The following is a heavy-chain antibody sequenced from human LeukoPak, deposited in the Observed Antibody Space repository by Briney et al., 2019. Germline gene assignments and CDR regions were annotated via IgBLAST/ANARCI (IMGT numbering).Heavy chain of an antibody. CDR2: IRSKANSYAT. Sequence: GGSLRLSCAASGFTFSGSAMHWIRQASGKGLEWVGRIRSKANSYATACAASVKGRFTISRDDSKNTLYLQMNSLRAEDTAVYYCAKEPDYYGSGSYFDYWGQGTLVTVSS. J-gene: IGHJ4*02. CDR3: AKEPDYYGSGSYFDY. D-gene: IGHD3-10*01. V-gene: IGHV3-73*01. CDR1: GFTFSGSA.